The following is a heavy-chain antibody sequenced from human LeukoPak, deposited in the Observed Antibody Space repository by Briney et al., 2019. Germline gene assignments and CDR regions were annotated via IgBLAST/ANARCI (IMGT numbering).Heavy chain of an antibody. J-gene: IGHJ3*02. D-gene: IGHD1-14*01. V-gene: IGHV4-30-2*01. CDR3: ARAGTRFSSLRSVTAFDI. CDR1: GGSISSGGYY. Sequence: SETLSLTCTVSGGSISSGGYYWSWIRQPPGKGLEWIGYIYHSGSTYYNPSLKSRVTISVDRSKNQFSLKLSSVTAADTAVYYCARAGTRFSSLRSVTAFDIWGQGTMVTVSS. CDR2: IYHSGST.